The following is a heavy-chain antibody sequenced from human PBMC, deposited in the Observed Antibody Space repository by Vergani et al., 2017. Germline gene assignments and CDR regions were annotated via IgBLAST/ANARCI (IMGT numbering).Heavy chain of an antibody. CDR2: ISSSSSYI. Sequence: EVQLVESGGGLVKPGGSLRLSCAASGFTFSSYSMNWVRQAPGKGLEWVSSISSSSSYIYYADSVKGRFTISRDNSKNTLYLQMNSLRAEDTAVYYCAEAGAVGGSRPTDYWGQGTLVTVSS. D-gene: IGHD6-19*01. CDR3: AEAGAVGGSRPTDY. CDR1: GFTFSSYS. J-gene: IGHJ4*02. V-gene: IGHV3-21*04.